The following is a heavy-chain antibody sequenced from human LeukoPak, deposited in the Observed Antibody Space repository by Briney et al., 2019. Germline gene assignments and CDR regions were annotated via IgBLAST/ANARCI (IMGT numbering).Heavy chain of an antibody. CDR2: ISYSGST. J-gene: IGHJ4*02. Sequence: SETLSLICTVSGGSIRNSSYYWGWIRQPPGKGLEWIGTISYSGSTYYNTSLKSRVTISVDTSNTQLSLKVNSVTAADTAVYYCARAGIMITFGGQFYFDQWGQGTLATVSS. V-gene: IGHV4-39*07. CDR3: ARAGIMITFGGQFYFDQ. CDR1: GGSIRNSSYY. D-gene: IGHD3-16*01.